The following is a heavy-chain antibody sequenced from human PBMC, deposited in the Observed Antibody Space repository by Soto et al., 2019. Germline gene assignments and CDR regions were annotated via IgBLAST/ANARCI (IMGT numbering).Heavy chain of an antibody. D-gene: IGHD3-10*01. Sequence: QVTLKESGPVLVKPTGTLTLPCTVSGFSLSNPRMGVSWIRQPPGKALEWLTHIFSNDEKSYSTSLRSRLTTSEDTSTSQVGLTMTNMDPVDTGTYYCARIPRGVAGHYGMDVWGQGTTVTVSS. V-gene: IGHV2-26*01. CDR2: IFSNDEK. CDR1: GFSLSNPRMG. J-gene: IGHJ6*02. CDR3: ARIPRGVAGHYGMDV.